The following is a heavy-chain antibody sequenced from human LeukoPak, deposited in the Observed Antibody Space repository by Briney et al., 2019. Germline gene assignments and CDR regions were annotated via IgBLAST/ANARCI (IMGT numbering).Heavy chain of an antibody. CDR3: ARRDGYNYFDY. CDR2: IYYSGST. J-gene: IGHJ4*02. V-gene: IGHV4-59*01. CDR1: SGSISSYY. D-gene: IGHD5-24*01. Sequence: SETLSLTCTVFSGSISSYYWSWIRQPPGKGLEWIGYIYYSGSTNYNPSLKSRVTISVDTSKNQFSLKLSSVTAADTAVYYCARRDGYNYFDYWGQGTLVTVSS.